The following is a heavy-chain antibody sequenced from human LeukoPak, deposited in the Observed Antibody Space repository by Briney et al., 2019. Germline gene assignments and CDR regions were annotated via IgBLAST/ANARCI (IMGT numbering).Heavy chain of an antibody. CDR2: INHSGST. J-gene: IGHJ4*02. V-gene: IGHV4-34*01. D-gene: IGHD3-22*01. Sequence: SETLSLTCAVYGGSFSGYYWSWIRQPPGKGLEWIGEINHSGSTNYNPSLKSRVTISVDTSKNQFSLKLSSVTAADTAVYYCASVYNSSGYYPFWGQGTLVTVSS. CDR1: GGSFSGYY. CDR3: ASVYNSSGYYPF.